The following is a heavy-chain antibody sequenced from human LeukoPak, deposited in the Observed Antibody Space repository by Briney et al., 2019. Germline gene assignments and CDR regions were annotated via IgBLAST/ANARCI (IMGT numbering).Heavy chain of an antibody. Sequence: SETLSLTCAVYGGSFSGYYWSWIRQPPGKGLEWIGYIYYSGSTNYNPSLKSRVTISVDTSKNQFSLKLSSVTAADTAVYYCARAPIQLLYTRSGYFDYWGQGTLVTVSS. CDR2: IYYSGST. CDR1: GGSFSGYY. J-gene: IGHJ4*02. CDR3: ARAPIQLLYTRSGYFDY. D-gene: IGHD3-16*01. V-gene: IGHV4-59*08.